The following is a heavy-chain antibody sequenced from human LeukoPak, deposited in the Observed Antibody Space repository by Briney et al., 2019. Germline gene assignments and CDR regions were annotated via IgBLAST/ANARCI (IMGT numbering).Heavy chain of an antibody. Sequence: GGSLRLSCAVSGLTFSNAWMHWVRQAPGQGLVWVSRINSAGSSTYADPVKGRFTISRDNVKNMLYLQMNSLRAEDTAVYYCASFRDSDNWGQGTMVTVSS. J-gene: IGHJ3*02. CDR3: ASFRDSDN. V-gene: IGHV3-74*01. D-gene: IGHD2-21*01. CDR1: GLTFSNAW. CDR2: INSAGSST.